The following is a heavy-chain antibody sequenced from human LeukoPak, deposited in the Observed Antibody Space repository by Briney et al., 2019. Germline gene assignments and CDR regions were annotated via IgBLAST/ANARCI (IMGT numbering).Heavy chain of an antibody. CDR2: FDPEDGET. V-gene: IGHV1-24*01. D-gene: IGHD3-22*01. Sequence: ASVKVSCKVSGYTLTELSMHWVRQAPGKGLEWMGGFDPEDGETIYAQKFQGRVTMTEDTSTDTAYMELSSLRSEDTAVYYCATVKRLSYYSSGYHRGYFDYWGQGTLVTVSS. J-gene: IGHJ4*02. CDR3: ATVKRLSYYSSGYHRGYFDY. CDR1: GYTLTELS.